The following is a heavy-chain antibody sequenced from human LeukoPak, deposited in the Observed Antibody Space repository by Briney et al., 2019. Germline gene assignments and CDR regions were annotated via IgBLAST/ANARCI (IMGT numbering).Heavy chain of an antibody. Sequence: GGSLRLSCAASGFTFSSYGMHWVRQAPGKGLEWVAVISYDGSNKYYADSVKGRFTISRDNSKNTLYLQMNSLRAEDTAVYYCAKDYGSGSSWGQGTLVTVSS. V-gene: IGHV3-30*18. CDR1: GFTFSSYG. J-gene: IGHJ4*02. CDR3: AKDYGSGSS. CDR2: ISYDGSNK. D-gene: IGHD3-10*01.